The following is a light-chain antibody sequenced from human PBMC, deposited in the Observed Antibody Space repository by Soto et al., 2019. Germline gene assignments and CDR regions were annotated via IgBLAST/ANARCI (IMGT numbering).Light chain of an antibody. CDR1: SSDVGGYNY. V-gene: IGLV2-14*01. Sequence: QLVLTQPASVSGSPGQLITISCTGTSSDVGGYNYVSWYQQHPGKAPKLMIYDVSNRPSGFSNRFSGSKSGNTASLTISGLQAEDEADYYCSSYTSSSTVVFGGGTKLTVL. CDR2: DVS. J-gene: IGLJ2*01. CDR3: SSYTSSSTVV.